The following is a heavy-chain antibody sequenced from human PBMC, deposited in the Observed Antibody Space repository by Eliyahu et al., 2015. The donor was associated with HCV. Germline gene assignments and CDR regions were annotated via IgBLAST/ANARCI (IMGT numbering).Heavy chain of an antibody. J-gene: IGHJ4*02. CDR2: ISYDGDIE. Sequence: QVQLVESGGGVVQPGTSLRLSCVVSGFMLNSSAMHWVRQAPRAGGGWVAIISYDGDIENYADSVKGRFTISRDNSKNTLYLQMNSPRLDDTALYYCARGAVAAFDFWGQGTLVTVSS. D-gene: IGHD6-19*01. CDR1: GFMLNSSA. V-gene: IGHV3-30-3*01. CDR3: ARGAVAAFDF.